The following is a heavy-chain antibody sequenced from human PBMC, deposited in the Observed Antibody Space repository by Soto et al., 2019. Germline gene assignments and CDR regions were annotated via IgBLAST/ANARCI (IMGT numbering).Heavy chain of an antibody. CDR2: ISASGGST. J-gene: IGHJ4*02. CDR3: AKGQNSGTYRFYFDY. D-gene: IGHD1-26*01. V-gene: IGHV3-23*01. Sequence: GASVKVSCKASGITLSSYAMSWVRQAPGKGPEWVSGISASGGSTSYADSVKGRFTISRDNSKNTLYLQMNSLRADDTAVYHCAKGQNSGTYRFYFDYWGQGALVTVSS. CDR1: GITLSSYA.